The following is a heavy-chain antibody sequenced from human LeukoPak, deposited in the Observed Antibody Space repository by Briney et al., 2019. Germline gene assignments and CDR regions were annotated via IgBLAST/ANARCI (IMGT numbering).Heavy chain of an antibody. D-gene: IGHD3-22*01. J-gene: IGHJ6*03. Sequence: ASVKVSCKASGYTFTSYAMNWVRQAPGQGLEWMGWINTNTGNPTYAQGFTGRFVFSLDTSVSTAYLQISSLKAEDTAVYYCARVDDRRGLGLYYYYYMDVWGKGTTVTVSS. CDR1: GYTFTSYA. CDR3: ARVDDRRGLGLYYYYYMDV. CDR2: INTNTGNP. V-gene: IGHV7-4-1*02.